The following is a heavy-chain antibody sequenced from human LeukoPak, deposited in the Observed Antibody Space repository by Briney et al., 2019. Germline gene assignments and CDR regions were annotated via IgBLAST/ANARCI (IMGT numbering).Heavy chain of an antibody. CDR2: IYYSGST. Sequence: SETLSLTCTVSGGSISSSSYYRGWIRQPPGKGLEWIGSIYYSGSTYYNPSLKSRVTISVDTSKNQFSLKLSSVTAADTAVYYCARDGHDILTGYRPNDYWGQGTPVTVSS. CDR3: ARDGHDILTGYRPNDY. V-gene: IGHV4-39*07. CDR1: GGSISSSSYY. J-gene: IGHJ4*02. D-gene: IGHD3-9*01.